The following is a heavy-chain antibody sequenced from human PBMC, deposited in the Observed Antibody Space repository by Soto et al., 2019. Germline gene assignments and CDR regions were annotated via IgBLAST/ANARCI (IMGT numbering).Heavy chain of an antibody. CDR1: GFTFSNYW. V-gene: IGHV3-74*01. Sequence: GSLRLSCVASGFTFSNYWMHWVRQAPGKGLEWVSRISSDGSSTTYADSVKGRFTISRDNAENSLHLQMNSLRAEDTAVYYCARVRYCSDNSCYSWFDYWGQGTRVTVSS. CDR2: ISSDGSST. J-gene: IGHJ4*02. D-gene: IGHD2-15*01. CDR3: ARVRYCSDNSCYSWFDY.